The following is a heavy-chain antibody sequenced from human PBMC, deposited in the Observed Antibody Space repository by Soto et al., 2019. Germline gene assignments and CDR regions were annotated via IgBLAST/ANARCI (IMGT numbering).Heavy chain of an antibody. CDR3: AREGVRFLEWLLSQYYYYMDV. V-gene: IGHV3-48*01. CDR2: ISSSSSTI. Sequence: PGGSLRLSCAASGFTFSSYSMNWVRQAPGKGLEWVSYISSSSSTIYYADSVKGRFTISRDNAKKSLNLQMNSLRAEDTAVYYCAREGVRFLEWLLSQYYYYMDVWGKGTTVTVSS. J-gene: IGHJ6*03. CDR1: GFTFSSYS. D-gene: IGHD3-3*01.